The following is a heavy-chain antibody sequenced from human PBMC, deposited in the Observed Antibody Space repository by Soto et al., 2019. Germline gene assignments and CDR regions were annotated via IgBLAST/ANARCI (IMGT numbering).Heavy chain of an antibody. CDR3: AASLYYDFWSGYPYYYYYYMDV. Sequence: EVQLVESGGGLVQPGGSLRLSCAASGFTFSSCWMHWVRQAPGKGLVWVSRINSDGSSTSYADSVKGRFTISRDNAKNTLYLQMNSLRAEDTAVYYCAASLYYDFWSGYPYYYYYYMDVWGKGTTVTVSS. J-gene: IGHJ6*03. CDR1: GFTFSSCW. D-gene: IGHD3-3*01. V-gene: IGHV3-74*01. CDR2: INSDGSST.